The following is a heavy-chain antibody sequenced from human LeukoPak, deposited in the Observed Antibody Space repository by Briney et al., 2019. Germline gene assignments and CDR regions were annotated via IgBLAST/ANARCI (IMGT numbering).Heavy chain of an antibody. Sequence: SETLFLTCTVSGGSISSGSYYWSWIRQPAGKGLEWIGRIYTSGSTNYNPSLKSRVTISVDTSKNQFSLKLSSVTAADTAVYYCARDRSWYSSGWTEFDYWGQGTLVTVSS. CDR2: IYTSGST. CDR1: GGSISSGSYY. V-gene: IGHV4-61*02. J-gene: IGHJ4*02. CDR3: ARDRSWYSSGWTEFDY. D-gene: IGHD6-19*01.